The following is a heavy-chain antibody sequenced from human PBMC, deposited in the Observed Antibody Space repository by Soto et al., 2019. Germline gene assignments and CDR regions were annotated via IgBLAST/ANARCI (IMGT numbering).Heavy chain of an antibody. CDR1: GYSFTSYW. D-gene: IGHD6-13*01. CDR3: ARQAAARKQGLRT. J-gene: IGHJ5*02. V-gene: IGHV5-51*01. CDR2: IYPGDSDT. Sequence: PGESLKISCKGSGYSFTSYWIGWVRQMPGKGLEWMGIIYPGDSDTRYSPSFQGQVTISADKSISTAYLQWSSLKASDTATYYCARQAAARKQGLRTWGQGTLVTVSS.